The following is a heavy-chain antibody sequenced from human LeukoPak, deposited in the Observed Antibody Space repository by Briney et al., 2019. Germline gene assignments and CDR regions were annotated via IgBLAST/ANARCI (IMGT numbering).Heavy chain of an antibody. CDR1: GFTFSNYA. CDR3: AKSGVRAAADTNAFDI. J-gene: IGHJ3*02. V-gene: IGHV3-23*01. D-gene: IGHD6-13*01. Sequence: GGSLRLSCAASGFTFSNYAITWVRQAPGKGLQWVSSVSGSGGVIYYEESVKGRFTVSRDNFKNTLYLQMNSLRVEDTAVYYCAKSGVRAAADTNAFDIWGQGTKVTVSS. CDR2: VSGSGGVI.